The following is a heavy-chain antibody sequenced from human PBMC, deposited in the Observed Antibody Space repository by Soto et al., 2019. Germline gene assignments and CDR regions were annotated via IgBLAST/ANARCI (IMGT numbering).Heavy chain of an antibody. D-gene: IGHD5-12*01. CDR3: ARAPYSGYDFGLDY. CDR1: GFTFSSYN. V-gene: IGHV3-21*01. CDR2: ITSSSSYI. Sequence: GGSLRLSCAASGFTFSSYNMNWVRQAPGKGLEWVSCITSSSSYIYYADSVKGRFTISRDNAKNSLYLQMNSLRAEDTAVYYCARAPYSGYDFGLDYWGQGTLVTVSS. J-gene: IGHJ4*02.